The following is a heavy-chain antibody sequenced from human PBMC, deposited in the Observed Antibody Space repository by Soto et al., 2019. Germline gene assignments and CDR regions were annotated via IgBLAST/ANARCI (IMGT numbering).Heavy chain of an antibody. Sequence: ETLSLTCTVSGGPVSSGSYYWSWIRQPPGKGLEWIGYIYYSGSTNYNPSLKSRVTISVDTSKNQFSLKLSSVTAADTAVYYCARDALLARYCSGGSCKAGMDVWGQGTTVTVSS. CDR1: GGPVSSGSYY. J-gene: IGHJ6*02. V-gene: IGHV4-61*01. D-gene: IGHD2-15*01. CDR2: IYYSGST. CDR3: ARDALLARYCSGGSCKAGMDV.